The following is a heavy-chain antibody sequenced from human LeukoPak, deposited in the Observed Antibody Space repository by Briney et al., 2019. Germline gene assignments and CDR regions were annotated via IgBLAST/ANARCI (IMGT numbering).Heavy chain of an antibody. D-gene: IGHD3-10*01. V-gene: IGHV1-2*02. J-gene: IGHJ4*02. CDR3: ARVTMVRGVPPPYYFDY. CDR2: INPNSGGT. CDR1: GYTFTGYY. Sequence: GASVKVSCKASGYTFTGYYMHWVRQAPGQGLEWMGWINPNSGGTNYAQKFQGRVTITADKSTSTAYMELSSLRSEDTAVYYCARVTMVRGVPPPYYFDYWGQGTLVTVSS.